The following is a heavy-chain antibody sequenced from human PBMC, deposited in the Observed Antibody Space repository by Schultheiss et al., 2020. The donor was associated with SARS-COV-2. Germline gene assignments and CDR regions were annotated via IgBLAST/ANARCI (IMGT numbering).Heavy chain of an antibody. CDR3: ARHNSYCSSTSCGWFDP. D-gene: IGHD2-2*01. CDR1: GASLSFDY. V-gene: IGHV4-59*08. Sequence: SETLSLTCTVSGASLSFDYWSWIRQPPGKGLEWIGYIYYSGSTNYNPSLKSRVTISVDTSKNQFSLKLSSVTAADTAVYYCARHNSYCSSTSCGWFDPWGQGTLVTVSS. CDR2: IYYSGST. J-gene: IGHJ5*02.